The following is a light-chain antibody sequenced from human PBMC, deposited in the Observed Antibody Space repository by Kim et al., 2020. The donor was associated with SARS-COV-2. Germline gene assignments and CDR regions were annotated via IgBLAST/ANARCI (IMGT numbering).Light chain of an antibody. CDR2: GAS. J-gene: IGKJ5*01. CDR1: QSVSTN. Sequence: SVSPGQIATLSCRASQSVSTNLAWYQQKPGQAPRLLIYGASTRATGVPGRFSGSGSGTDFTLTISSLQSEDFAAYYCQHYVNWPAFGQGTRLEIK. CDR3: QHYVNWPA. V-gene: IGKV3-15*01.